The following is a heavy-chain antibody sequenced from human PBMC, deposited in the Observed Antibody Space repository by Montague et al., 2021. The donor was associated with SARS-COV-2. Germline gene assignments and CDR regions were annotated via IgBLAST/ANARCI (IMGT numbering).Heavy chain of an antibody. CDR1: GYTFTNYW. CDR3: ARVGEDSWNTVGGMDV. V-gene: IGHV5-51*01. CDR2: IYPXXSDS. D-gene: IGHD1/OR15-1a*01. J-gene: IGHJ6*02. Sequence: QSGAEVKKPGESLKISCKGSGYTFTNYWIGWVRQMPGKGLEWMGIIYPXXSDSRYSPSFQGQISISADKSINTAYLQWSRLKASDTAMYYCARVGEDSWNTVGGMDVWGQGTTVTVSS.